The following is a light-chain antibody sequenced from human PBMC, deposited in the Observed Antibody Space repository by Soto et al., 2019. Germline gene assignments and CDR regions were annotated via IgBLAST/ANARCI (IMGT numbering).Light chain of an antibody. V-gene: IGKV1-13*02. Sequence: AILLTQSPSSLSSSVGDRVTITCRASQGISSALAWYQQKPGKAPKLLIYDASSLETGVPSRFSGSGSGTDITLTISGQQAVDFATYCCNQFNSSFGGGTKVEIK. CDR2: DAS. CDR3: NQFNSS. CDR1: QGISSA. J-gene: IGKJ4*01.